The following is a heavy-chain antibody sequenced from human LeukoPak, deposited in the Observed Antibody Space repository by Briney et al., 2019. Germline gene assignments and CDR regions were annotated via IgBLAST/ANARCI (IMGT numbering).Heavy chain of an antibody. J-gene: IGHJ4*02. CDR1: GFTFSRYW. Sequence: GGSLRLSCVASGFTFSRYWMSWVRQAPGKGLEWVANIKQYGDEKHYVDFVKGRFTISRDNAKNSLYLQMNSLRAEDTAVYYCASHDYGDYASFDYWGQGTLVTVSS. V-gene: IGHV3-7*03. D-gene: IGHD4-17*01. CDR2: IKQYGDEK. CDR3: ASHDYGDYASFDY.